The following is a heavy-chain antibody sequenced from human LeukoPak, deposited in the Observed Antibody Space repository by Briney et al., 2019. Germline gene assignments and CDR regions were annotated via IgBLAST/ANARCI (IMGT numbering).Heavy chain of an antibody. J-gene: IGHJ4*02. V-gene: IGHV4-39*07. Sequence: SETLSLTCTVSGGSISSSSYYWGWLRQPLGKGLEWIGSIYYSGSTFYNPSLKSRVTISVDTSKNQFSLKLSSVTAADTAVYYCAREAGEMATIRGYFDYWGQGTLVTVSS. CDR2: IYYSGST. D-gene: IGHD5-24*01. CDR3: AREAGEMATIRGYFDY. CDR1: GGSISSSSYY.